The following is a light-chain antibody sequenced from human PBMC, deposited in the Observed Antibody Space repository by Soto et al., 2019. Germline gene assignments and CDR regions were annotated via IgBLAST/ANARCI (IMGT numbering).Light chain of an antibody. CDR3: QHLNDIPNT. CDR1: QGISTL. V-gene: IGKV1-9*01. CDR2: ESS. J-gene: IGKJ5*01. Sequence: DIQLTQTPSSLSASVGDRVTITCRASQGISTLLAWYQQKPGKAPKVLIYESSLMQSGVPSRFSGGGSGTDVSLTISSLQPKEVTANYCQHLNDIPNTFGQGTRLEIK.